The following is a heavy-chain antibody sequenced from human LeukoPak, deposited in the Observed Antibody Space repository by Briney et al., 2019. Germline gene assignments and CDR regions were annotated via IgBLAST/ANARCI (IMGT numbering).Heavy chain of an antibody. D-gene: IGHD2-2*01. Sequence: GGSLRLSCAASGFTFSSYGMHWVRQAPGKGLEWVAVIWYDGSNKYYADSVKGRFTISRDNSKNTLYLQMNSLRAEDTAVYYCAREDSTADFDYWGQGTLVTVSS. V-gene: IGHV3-33*01. CDR1: GFTFSSYG. CDR2: IWYDGSNK. CDR3: AREDSTADFDY. J-gene: IGHJ4*02.